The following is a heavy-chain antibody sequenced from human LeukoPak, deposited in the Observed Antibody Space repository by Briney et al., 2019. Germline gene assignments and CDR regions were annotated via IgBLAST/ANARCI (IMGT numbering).Heavy chain of an antibody. V-gene: IGHV5-51*01. CDR3: ARQDTAMVSRQNIGMFDY. CDR1: GYSFTNYW. CDR2: IYPGDSDT. D-gene: IGHD5-18*01. Sequence: GESLKISCKGSGYSFTNYWVGWVRQMPGKGLEWMGIIYPGDSDTRYRPSFEGQVTISADKSISTAYLQWSSLKASDTAMYYCARQDTAMVSRQNIGMFDYWGQGTLVTVSS. J-gene: IGHJ4*02.